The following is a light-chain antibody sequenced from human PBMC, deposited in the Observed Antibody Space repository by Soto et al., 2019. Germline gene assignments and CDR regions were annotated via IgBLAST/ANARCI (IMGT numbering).Light chain of an antibody. CDR3: QQYNKWPTWT. Sequence: EIVMTQSPATLSVSPGERVTLSCRASQNVDSNLAWFQQKPGLAPRILLYGASTRATGVPVRFSGSGSGTELTLTISSLQSEDFGVYYCQQYNKWPTWTFGQGTKVEVK. CDR2: GAS. V-gene: IGKV3-15*01. J-gene: IGKJ1*01. CDR1: QNVDSN.